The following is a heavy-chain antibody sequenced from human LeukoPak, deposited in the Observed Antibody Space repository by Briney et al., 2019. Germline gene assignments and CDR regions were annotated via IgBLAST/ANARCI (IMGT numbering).Heavy chain of an antibody. CDR1: GFTFSSYA. Sequence: GGSLRLSCAASGFTFSSYAMHWVRKAPGKGLEWVAVISYDGSNKYYADSVKGRFAISRDNSKNTLYLQMNSLRAEDTAVYYCAREAGRGVVPAAFWGQGTLVTVSS. J-gene: IGHJ4*02. D-gene: IGHD2-2*01. V-gene: IGHV3-30*09. CDR3: AREAGRGVVPAAF. CDR2: ISYDGSNK.